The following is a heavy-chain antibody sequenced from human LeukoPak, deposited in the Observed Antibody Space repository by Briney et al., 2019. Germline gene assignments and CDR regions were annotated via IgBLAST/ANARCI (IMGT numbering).Heavy chain of an antibody. CDR1: GFTFISYS. J-gene: IGHJ5*02. CDR2: IISSSSYI. CDR3: ARDWPTSYYAFWTGFNWFDP. D-gene: IGHD3-3*01. V-gene: IGHV3-21*01. Sequence: GSLILFFSTSGFTFISYSMNWGRQPPGKGLEWGSSIISSSSYIYYADSVKGRVTISRDNAKNSLYLQMNSLTPEQTAVYYCARDWPTSYYAFWTGFNWFDPWGQGTLVTVSS.